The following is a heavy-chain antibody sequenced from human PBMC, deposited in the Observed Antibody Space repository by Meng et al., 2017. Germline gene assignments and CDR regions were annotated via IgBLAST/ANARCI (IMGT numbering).Heavy chain of an antibody. CDR2: ISGSGGST. Sequence: GESLKISCAASGFTFSSYAMSWVRQAPGKGLEWVSAISGSGGSTYYADSVKGRFTISRDNSENTLYLQMNSLRAEDTAVYYCAKSNSSGWYQYFDYWGQGTLVTVSS. J-gene: IGHJ4*02. CDR1: GFTFSSYA. V-gene: IGHV3-23*01. CDR3: AKSNSSGWYQYFDY. D-gene: IGHD6-19*01.